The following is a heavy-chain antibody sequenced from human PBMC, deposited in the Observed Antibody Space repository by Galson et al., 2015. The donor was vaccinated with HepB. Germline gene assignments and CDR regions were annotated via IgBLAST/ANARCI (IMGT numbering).Heavy chain of an antibody. V-gene: IGHV1-18*01. Sequence: SVKVSCKASGYTFSTYSITWVRQARGQGLEWMGWISAYNQNTDYAQHLQGRVTMTTDTSTSTAYMELRSLRSDDTAVYYCARGALVVVVDATQNNWFAPWGQGTLITVSS. J-gene: IGHJ5*02. CDR3: ARGALVVVVDATQNNWFAP. D-gene: IGHD2-15*01. CDR2: ISAYNQNT. CDR1: GYTFSTYS.